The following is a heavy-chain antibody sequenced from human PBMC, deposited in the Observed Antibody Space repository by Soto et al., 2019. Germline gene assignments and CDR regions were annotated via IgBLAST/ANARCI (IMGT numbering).Heavy chain of an antibody. J-gene: IGHJ4*02. V-gene: IGHV4-34*01. Sequence: SETLSLTCDVSGGSFTGYYWSWIRQPPGKGLEWIGEINHSGFTNYNPSLTGRVTISLDTSKSQFSLKLISLTAADTAFYFCARGHGRFAHWGQGTLVTVSS. CDR1: GGSFTGYY. CDR3: ARGHGRFAH. CDR2: INHSGFT.